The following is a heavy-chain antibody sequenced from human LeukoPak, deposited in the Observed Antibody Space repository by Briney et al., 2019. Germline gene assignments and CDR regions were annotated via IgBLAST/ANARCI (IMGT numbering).Heavy chain of an antibody. CDR1: GYTFTGYY. Sequence: ASVKVSCKASGYTFTGYYMHWVRQAPGQGLEWMGRINPNSGGTNYAQKFQGRITMTRDTSISTAYMELSRLRSDDTAVYYCATTWRYSSSWLFDYWGQGTLVTVSS. D-gene: IGHD6-13*01. CDR3: ATTWRYSSSWLFDY. J-gene: IGHJ4*02. CDR2: INPNSGGT. V-gene: IGHV1-2*06.